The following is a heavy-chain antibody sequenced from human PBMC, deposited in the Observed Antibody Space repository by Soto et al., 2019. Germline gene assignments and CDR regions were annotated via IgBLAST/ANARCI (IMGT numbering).Heavy chain of an antibody. V-gene: IGHV1-46*01. Sequence: ASVKVSCKASGYTFTSYYMHWVRQAPGQGLEWMGIINPSGGSTSYAQKFQGRVTMTRDTSTSTVYMELSSLRSEDTAVYYCARDLESSGQYSSSWYYYYYYGMDVWG. CDR1: GYTFTSYY. CDR3: ARDLESSGQYSSSWYYYYYYGMDV. CDR2: INPSGGST. D-gene: IGHD6-13*01. J-gene: IGHJ6*02.